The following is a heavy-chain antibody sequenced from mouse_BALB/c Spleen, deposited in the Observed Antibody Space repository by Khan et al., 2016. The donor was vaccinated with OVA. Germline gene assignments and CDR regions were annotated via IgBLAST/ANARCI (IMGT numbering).Heavy chain of an antibody. V-gene: IGHV1S81*02. CDR1: GYTFTSFY. D-gene: IGHD2-1*01. Sequence: QVQLQQPGAELVKPGASVKISCKASGYTFTSFYMYWVKQRPGQGLEWIGGINPSNGDTHFYEKFKSKATLPVDKSSTTAYMQFSSLTSEDFAVYYCARSGYGNPFAYWGQGTLVTVSS. J-gene: IGHJ3*01. CDR2: INPSNGDT. CDR3: ARSGYGNPFAY.